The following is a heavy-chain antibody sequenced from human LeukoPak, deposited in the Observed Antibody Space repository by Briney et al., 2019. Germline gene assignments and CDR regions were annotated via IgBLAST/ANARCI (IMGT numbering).Heavy chain of an antibody. D-gene: IGHD3-10*01. J-gene: IGHJ4*02. CDR2: INPNSGGT. V-gene: IGHV1-2*06. Sequence: ASVKVSCKASGYTFTGYYMHWVRQAPGQGLEWMGRINPNSGGTNYAQKFQGRVTMTRDTSISTAYMELSRLRSDDTAAYYCARAGYYGSGSYYNNWGQGTLVTVSS. CDR1: GYTFTGYY. CDR3: ARAGYYGSGSYYNN.